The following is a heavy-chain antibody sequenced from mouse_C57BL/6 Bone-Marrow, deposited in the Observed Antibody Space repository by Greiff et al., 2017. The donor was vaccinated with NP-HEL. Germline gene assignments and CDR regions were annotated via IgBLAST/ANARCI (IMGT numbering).Heavy chain of an antibody. CDR3: ARPLYGSSLWYFDV. CDR2: ISSGGSYT. Sequence: DVKLVESGGDLVKPGGSLKLSCAASGFTFSSYGMSWVRQTPDKRLEWVATISSGGSYTYYPDSVKGRFTISRDNAKNTLYLQMSSLKSEDTAMYYCARPLYGSSLWYFDVWGTGTTVTVSS. CDR1: GFTFSSYG. V-gene: IGHV5-6*02. D-gene: IGHD1-1*01. J-gene: IGHJ1*03.